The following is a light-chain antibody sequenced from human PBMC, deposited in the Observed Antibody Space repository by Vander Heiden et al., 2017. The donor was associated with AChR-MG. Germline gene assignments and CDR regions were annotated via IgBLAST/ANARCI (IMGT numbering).Light chain of an antibody. J-gene: IGLJ3*02. V-gene: IGLV1-44*01. CDR1: SSNIGSNT. Sequence: SVLTQPPSASGTPGQRVTISCSGGSSNIGSNTVNWYQQRPGTAPKLLIYNYNQRPTGVPDRFSGSKTGTSASLAISGLRSEDEADYSCAVWDDSLNDWLFGGGTKLTVL. CDR2: NYN. CDR3: AVWDDSLNDWL.